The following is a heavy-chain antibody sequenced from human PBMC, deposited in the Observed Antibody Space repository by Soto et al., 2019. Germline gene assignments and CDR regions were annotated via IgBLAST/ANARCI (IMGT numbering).Heavy chain of an antibody. V-gene: IGHV3-48*03. CDR3: ARAHDFWSGYPAAFDY. D-gene: IGHD3-3*01. J-gene: IGHJ4*02. CDR1: GFTFSSYE. Sequence: EVQLVESGGGLVQPGGSLRLSCAASGFTFSSYEMNWVRQAPGKGLEWVSYISSSGSTIYYADSVKGRFTISRDNAKNSLYLQMNSLRAEDTAVYYCARAHDFWSGYPAAFDYWGQGTLVTVSS. CDR2: ISSSGSTI.